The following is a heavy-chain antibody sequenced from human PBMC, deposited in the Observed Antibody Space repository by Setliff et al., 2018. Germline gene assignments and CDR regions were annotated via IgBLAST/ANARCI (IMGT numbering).Heavy chain of an antibody. Sequence: LRLSCAASGFTFSDYYMSWIRQAPGKGLEWVSYISSSSSYTNYADSVKGRFTISRDNAKNSLYLQMNSLRAEDTAVYYCARDSVTMVRGVIRSYYYYYMDVWGKVTTVTVS. J-gene: IGHJ6*03. V-gene: IGHV3-11*05. CDR2: ISSSSSYT. D-gene: IGHD3-10*01. CDR1: GFTFSDYY. CDR3: ARDSVTMVRGVIRSYYYYYMDV.